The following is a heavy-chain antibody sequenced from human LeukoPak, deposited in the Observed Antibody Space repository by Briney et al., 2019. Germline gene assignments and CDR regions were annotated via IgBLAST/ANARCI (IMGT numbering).Heavy chain of an antibody. CDR2: IIPILGIA. D-gene: IGHD3-3*01. CDR1: GGTFSSYA. CDR3: ARDGIQKDKWSGYWNY. Sequence: SVKVSCKASGGTFSSYAISWVRQAPGQGLEWMGRIIPILGIANYAQKFQGRVTITADKSTSTAYMELSSLRSEDTAVYYGARDGIQKDKWSGYWNYWGQGTLVTVSS. J-gene: IGHJ4*02. V-gene: IGHV1-69*04.